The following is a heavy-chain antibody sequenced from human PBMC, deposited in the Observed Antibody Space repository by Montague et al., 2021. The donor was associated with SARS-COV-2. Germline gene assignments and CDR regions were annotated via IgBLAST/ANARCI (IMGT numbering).Heavy chain of an antibody. V-gene: IGHV3-21*01. CDR3: ARDQGYSYANSYCFDP. D-gene: IGHD5-18*01. J-gene: IGHJ5*02. CDR2: ISSSSSYI. Sequence: SLRLSCAASGFTFSSYSMNWVRQAPGKGLEWVSSISSSSSYIYYADSVKGRFTISRDNAKNSLYLQMNSLRAEDTAVYYCARDQGYSYANSYCFDPWGQGTLVTVSS. CDR1: GFTFSSYS.